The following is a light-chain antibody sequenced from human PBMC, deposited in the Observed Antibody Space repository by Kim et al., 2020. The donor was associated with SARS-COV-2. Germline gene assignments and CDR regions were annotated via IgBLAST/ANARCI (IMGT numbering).Light chain of an antibody. CDR3: QHYHSSPT. CDR1: RSVGSN. V-gene: IGKV3-15*01. J-gene: IGKJ4*01. Sequence: ERVMTQSPVTLSVSPGDRVTLSCRASRSVGSNLAWYQHKPGQAPRLLIYGASITATGVPARFSGRGSGTDFTLTISSLQSEDCGIYYCQHYHSSPTFGGGTKVDIK. CDR2: GAS.